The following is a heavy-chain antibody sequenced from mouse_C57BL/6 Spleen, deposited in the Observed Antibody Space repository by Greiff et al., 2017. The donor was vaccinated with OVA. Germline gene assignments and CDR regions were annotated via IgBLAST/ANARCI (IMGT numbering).Heavy chain of an antibody. V-gene: IGHV5-4*01. Sequence: EVKVVESGGGLVKPGGSLKLSCAASGFTFSSYAMSWVRQTPEKRLAWVATISDGGSYTYYPDNVKGRFTISRDNAKNNLYLQMSHLKSEDTAMYYCARDIPNGDYAMDYWGQGTSVTVSS. CDR3: ARDIPNGDYAMDY. CDR2: ISDGGSYT. J-gene: IGHJ4*01. CDR1: GFTFSSYA.